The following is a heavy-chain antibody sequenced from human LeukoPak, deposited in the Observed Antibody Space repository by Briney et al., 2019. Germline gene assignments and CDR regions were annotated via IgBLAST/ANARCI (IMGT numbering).Heavy chain of an antibody. CDR2: MSPNSDAT. D-gene: IGHD2-2*01. Sequence: ASVKVSCKASGYTFTVTGYYIRWVRPAPGQGREWMRWMSPNSDATNYAQKFQGRVTMTRDTSISTAYMDLSRLRSDDTAVYYCARVVQGAIGSPYYGMDVWGQGTTVTVSS. CDR1: GYTFTVTGYY. J-gene: IGHJ6*02. CDR3: ARVVQGAIGSPYYGMDV. V-gene: IGHV1-2*02.